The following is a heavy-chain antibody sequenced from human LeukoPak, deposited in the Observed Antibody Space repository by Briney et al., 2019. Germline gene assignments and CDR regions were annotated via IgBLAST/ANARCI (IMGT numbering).Heavy chain of an antibody. CDR1: GGSISSYY. D-gene: IGHD2-2*01. CDR2: IYYSGST. Sequence: PSETLSLTCTVSGGSISSYYWSWIRQPPGKGLEWIGCIYYSGSTNYNPSLKSRVTISVDTSKNQFSLKLSSVTAADTAVYYCARVIGTVDTSCYFDYWGQGTLVTVSS. J-gene: IGHJ4*02. CDR3: ARVIGTVDTSCYFDY. V-gene: IGHV4-59*01.